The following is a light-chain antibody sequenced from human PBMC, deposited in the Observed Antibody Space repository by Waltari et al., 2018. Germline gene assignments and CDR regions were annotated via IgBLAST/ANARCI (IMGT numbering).Light chain of an antibody. CDR1: SSDVGAYTY. J-gene: IGLJ2*01. V-gene: IGLV2-14*03. CDR2: DVS. CDR3: TSYTSSSTVI. Sequence: QSALTQPASVSGSPGPSITISCTGTSSDVGAYTYVSWYQQHPGKAPKLMIYDVSNRPSGVSNRFSGSKSGNTASLTISGLQAEDEADYYCTSYTSSSTVIFGGGTKLTVL.